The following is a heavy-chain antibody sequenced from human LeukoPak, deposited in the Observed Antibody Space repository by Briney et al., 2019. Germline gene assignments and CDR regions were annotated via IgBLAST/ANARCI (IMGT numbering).Heavy chain of an antibody. J-gene: IGHJ4*02. CDR2: ISGSGGST. CDR3: AKDPKRDGYNYFSFDY. D-gene: IGHD5-24*01. CDR1: GFTFSSYA. Sequence: GGSLKLSCAASGFTFSSYAMSWVRQAPGKGLEWVSAISGSGGSTYYADSVKGRFTISRDNSKNTLYLQMNSLRAEDTAVYYCAKDPKRDGYNYFSFDYWGQGTLVTVSS. V-gene: IGHV3-23*01.